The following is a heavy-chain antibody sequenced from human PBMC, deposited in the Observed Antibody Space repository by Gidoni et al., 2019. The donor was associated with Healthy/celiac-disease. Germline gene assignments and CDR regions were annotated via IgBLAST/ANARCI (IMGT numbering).Heavy chain of an antibody. CDR1: GGSISSYY. CDR3: ARLQPLGITMIVPLPAIDY. Sequence: QVQLQESGPGLVQPSETLSLTCTVSGGSISSYYWSWTRQPPGKGLEWIWYIYYSGSTNYNPSLKSRVTISVDTSKNQCSLKLSSVTAADTAVYYCARLQPLGITMIVPLPAIDYWGQGTLVTVSS. J-gene: IGHJ4*02. V-gene: IGHV4-59*08. CDR2: IYYSGST. D-gene: IGHD3-22*01.